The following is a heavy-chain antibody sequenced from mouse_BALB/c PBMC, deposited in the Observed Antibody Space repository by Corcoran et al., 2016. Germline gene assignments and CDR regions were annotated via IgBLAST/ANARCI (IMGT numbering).Heavy chain of an antibody. V-gene: IGHV3-6*02. CDR1: GYSITSGYY. J-gene: IGHJ2*01. CDR2: ISYDGSN. CDR3: ATLLRPFDY. D-gene: IGHD1-2*01. Sequence: DVQLKESGPGLVKPSQSLSLTCSVTGYSITSGYYWNWIRQFPGNKLELLGYISYDGSNNYNPSLKTRISIPRDTSKNQFFLKLNSVTTEDTATYYCATLLRPFDYWGQGTTLTVSS.